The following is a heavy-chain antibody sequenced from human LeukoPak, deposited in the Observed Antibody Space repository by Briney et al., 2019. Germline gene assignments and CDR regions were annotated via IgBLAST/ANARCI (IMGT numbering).Heavy chain of an antibody. CDR2: ISYDGSNK. V-gene: IGHV3-30-3*01. CDR3: ARDLKTTAPLSPSYYYYYGMDV. D-gene: IGHD4-11*01. Sequence: PGGSLRLSCAASGFTFSSYAMHWVRQAPGKGLEWVAVISYDGSNKYYADSVKGRFTISRDNSKNTLYLQMNSLRAEDTAVYYCARDLKTTAPLSPSYYYYYGMDVWGQGTTVTVSS. J-gene: IGHJ6*02. CDR1: GFTFSSYA.